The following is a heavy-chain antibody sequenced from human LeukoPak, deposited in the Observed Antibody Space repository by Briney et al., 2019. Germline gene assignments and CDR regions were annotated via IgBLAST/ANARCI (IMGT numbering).Heavy chain of an antibody. D-gene: IGHD1-14*01. J-gene: IGHJ4*02. CDR1: GFTFNIYA. CDR3: AQDKPVHPKPLYS. Sequence: PGGSLRLSCAASGFTFNIYAMNWVRQASGKGLEWVSTISGSGSSTYYADSVKGRFTISRDNSKNTLYLQMNSLRAEDTAVYFCAQDKPVHPKPLYSWGQATPVTVYS. CDR2: ISGSGSST. V-gene: IGHV3-23*01.